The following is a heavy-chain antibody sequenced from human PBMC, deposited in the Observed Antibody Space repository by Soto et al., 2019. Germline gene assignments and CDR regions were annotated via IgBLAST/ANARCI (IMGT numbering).Heavy chain of an antibody. Sequence: EVQLVESGGGLVQPGGSLRLSCAASGFTVSSNYMSWVRQAPGKGLEWVSVIYSGGSTYYADSVKGRFTISSHNSKITLYLQMNSLRAVDTAVYYCASIPVVPAVIYDAFVIGGQCTMVTVSS. V-gene: IGHV3-53*04. CDR2: IYSGGST. D-gene: IGHD2-2*01. CDR3: ASIPVVPAVIYDAFVI. CDR1: GFTVSSNY. J-gene: IGHJ3*02.